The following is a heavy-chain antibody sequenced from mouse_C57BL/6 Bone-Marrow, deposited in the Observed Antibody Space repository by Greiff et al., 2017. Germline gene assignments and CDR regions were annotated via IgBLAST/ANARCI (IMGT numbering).Heavy chain of an antibody. CDR2: IYPRDGST. V-gene: IGHV1-85*01. J-gene: IGHJ1*03. D-gene: IGHD1-1*01. Sequence: QVQLQQSGPELVKPGASVKLSCKASGYTFTSYDLNWVKQRPGQGLEWIGWIYPRDGSTKYHEKFKGKATLTVDTSSSTAYMELHSLTSEDSAVYFGARLEFDGSSGDWYFDVWGTGTTVTVSS. CDR3: ARLEFDGSSGDWYFDV. CDR1: GYTFTSYD.